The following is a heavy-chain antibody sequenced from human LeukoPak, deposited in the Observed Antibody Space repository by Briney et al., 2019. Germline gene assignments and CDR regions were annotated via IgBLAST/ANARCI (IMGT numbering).Heavy chain of an antibody. Sequence: ASVKVSCKASGYTFTSYGISWVRQAPGQGPEWMGWISAYNGNTNYAQKLQGRVTMTTDTSTSTAYMELRSLRSDDTAVYYCARGVAAAEDYYYGMDVWGQGTTVTVSS. D-gene: IGHD6-13*01. CDR1: GYTFTSYG. V-gene: IGHV1-18*01. J-gene: IGHJ6*02. CDR3: ARGVAAAEDYYYGMDV. CDR2: ISAYNGNT.